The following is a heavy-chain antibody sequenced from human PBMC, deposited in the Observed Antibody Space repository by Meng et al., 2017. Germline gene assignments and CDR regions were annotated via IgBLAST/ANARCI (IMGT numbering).Heavy chain of an antibody. CDR2: IDWDDDK. D-gene: IGHD3-10*01. Sequence: SGPTLVKPTQTLTLTCTFSGFSLSTSGMCGSWVRQPPGKALEWLALIDWDDDKYYSTSLKTRLTISKDTSKNQVVLTMTNMDPVDTATYYCARIGPGGSGSYYKRYYYYGMDVWGQGTTVTVSS. J-gene: IGHJ6*02. CDR1: GFSLSTSGMC. CDR3: ARIGPGGSGSYYKRYYYYGMDV. V-gene: IGHV2-70*20.